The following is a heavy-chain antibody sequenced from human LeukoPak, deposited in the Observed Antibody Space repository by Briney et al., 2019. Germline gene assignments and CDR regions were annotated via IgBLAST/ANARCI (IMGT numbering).Heavy chain of an antibody. CDR3: VKDSPGPNEYFQR. Sequence: GGSLRLSCAGSGFTFRRYAMNWVRQAPGKGLEWVSAISGSDDSKTYYAASVKGRFTISRDNSKNTLWLQMNSLRAEDTAVYYCVKDSPGPNEYFQRWGQGTLVTVSS. J-gene: IGHJ1*01. V-gene: IGHV3-23*01. CDR1: GFTFRRYA. CDR2: ISGSDDSKT.